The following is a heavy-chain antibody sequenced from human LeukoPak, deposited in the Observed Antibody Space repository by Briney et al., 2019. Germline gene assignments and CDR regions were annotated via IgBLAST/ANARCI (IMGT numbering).Heavy chain of an antibody. J-gene: IGHJ3*02. CDR3: AKTARIGAAGRDDAFDI. Sequence: GGSLRLSCAASGFTFDDYAMHWVRQAPGKGLEWVSLISWDGGSTYYADSVKGRFTISRDNSKNSLYLQMNSLRAEDTALYYCAKTARIGAAGRDDAFDIWGQGTMVTVSS. CDR2: ISWDGGST. D-gene: IGHD6-13*01. CDR1: GFTFDDYA. V-gene: IGHV3-43D*03.